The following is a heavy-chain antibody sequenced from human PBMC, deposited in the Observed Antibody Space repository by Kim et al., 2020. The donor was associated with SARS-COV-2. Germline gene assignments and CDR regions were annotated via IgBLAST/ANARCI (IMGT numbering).Heavy chain of an antibody. Sequence: ASVKVSCEASGYTLTGYHMHWVRQAPGQGLEWMGQISPSDGSTRYIQKFKGRFTMTRDTSTSTVYMELTGLTSEDTAVYYCARDSTEWAIDYWGQGTLVTVSS. J-gene: IGHJ4*02. CDR3: ARDSTEWAIDY. CDR1: GYTLTGYH. D-gene: IGHD1-26*01. CDR2: ISPSDGST. V-gene: IGHV1-46*01.